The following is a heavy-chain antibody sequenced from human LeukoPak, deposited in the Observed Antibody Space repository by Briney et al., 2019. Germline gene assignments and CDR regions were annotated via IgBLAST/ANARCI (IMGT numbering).Heavy chain of an antibody. Sequence: GGSLRLSCAASGFTFSSFAMTWIRQAPGKGLEWVSGISGTGGSTYYADSVKGRFTISRGNSINTVFLEMNSLRAEDTAIYYCAKDQSRVGASDPFDYWGQGILVTVSS. J-gene: IGHJ4*02. CDR3: AKDQSRVGASDPFDY. D-gene: IGHD1-26*01. CDR2: ISGTGGST. CDR1: GFTFSSFA. V-gene: IGHV3-23*01.